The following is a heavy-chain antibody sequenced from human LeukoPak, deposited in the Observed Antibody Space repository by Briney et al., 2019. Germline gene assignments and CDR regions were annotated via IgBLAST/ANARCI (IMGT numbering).Heavy chain of an antibody. CDR3: ARSQFYGSGSYQGRWFDP. CDR2: IYYSGST. CDR1: GGSISSGDYS. D-gene: IGHD3-10*01. J-gene: IGHJ5*02. V-gene: IGHV4-30-4*07. Sequence: SQTLSLTCAVSGGSISSGDYSWSWIRQPPGKGLEWIGNIYYSGSTYYNPSLKSRVNISVDTSKNQFSLKLTSVTAADTAVYYCARSQFYGSGSYQGRWFDPWGQGTLVTVSS.